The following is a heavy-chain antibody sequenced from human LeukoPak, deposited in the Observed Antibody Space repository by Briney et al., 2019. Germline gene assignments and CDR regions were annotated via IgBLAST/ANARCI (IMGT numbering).Heavy chain of an antibody. D-gene: IGHD6-13*01. CDR1: GFTFSTYW. CDR3: ATSGSGIWCFDY. V-gene: IGHV3-7*01. J-gene: IGHJ4*02. Sequence: SGGSLRLSCAASGFTFSTYWMSWVRQAPGKGLEWVASIKQDGSEKYYVASVKGRFTISRDNAKNSVYLQMTSLRAEDTAVYYCATSGSGIWCFDYWGQGTLLPVSS. CDR2: IKQDGSEK.